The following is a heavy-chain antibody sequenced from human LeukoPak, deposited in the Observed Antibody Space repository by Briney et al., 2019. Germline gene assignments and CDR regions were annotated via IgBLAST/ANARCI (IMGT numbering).Heavy chain of an antibody. D-gene: IGHD6-13*01. V-gene: IGHV3-11*03. Sequence: GGALRLSCAASGFTFSDYSMSWIRQAPGKGLEWISYISDSSSYTSYADSVKGRFTISRDNAKNSLYLQMNSLRADDTAVYFCSRCQYNSSPDYWGQGTQVTVSS. CDR2: ISDSSSYT. J-gene: IGHJ4*02. CDR3: SRCQYNSSPDY. CDR1: GFTFSDYS.